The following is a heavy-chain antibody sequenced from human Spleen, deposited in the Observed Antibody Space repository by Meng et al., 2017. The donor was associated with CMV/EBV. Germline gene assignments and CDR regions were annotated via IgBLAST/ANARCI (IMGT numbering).Heavy chain of an antibody. CDR3: ARGEGRTPPGASGYFQY. J-gene: IGHJ1*01. CDR1: SASLSTTNW. V-gene: IGHV4-4*02. Sequence: SETLSLTCTVSSASLSTTNWWSWVRQPPGKGLEWIGEVFHSGSTNYNPSLKSRVTIPVDKSKKQFSLKLSSVTAADTAVYYCARGEGRTPPGASGYFQYWGQGTLVTVSS. CDR2: VFHSGST. D-gene: IGHD2-8*02.